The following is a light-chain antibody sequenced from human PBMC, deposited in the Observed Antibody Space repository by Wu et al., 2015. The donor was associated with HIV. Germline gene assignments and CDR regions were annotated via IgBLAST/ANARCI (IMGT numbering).Light chain of an antibody. J-gene: IGKJ2*01. CDR3: QQYNNWPET. Sequence: EIVMTQSPDTLSVSPGERATLSCRSSQSVSNNLAWYQQKFGQAPRLLIYGASTRATGIPARFSGSGSGTEFTLTISSMQSEDFAVYYCQQYNNWPETFGQGTKLEIK. V-gene: IGKV3-15*01. CDR1: QSVSNN. CDR2: GAS.